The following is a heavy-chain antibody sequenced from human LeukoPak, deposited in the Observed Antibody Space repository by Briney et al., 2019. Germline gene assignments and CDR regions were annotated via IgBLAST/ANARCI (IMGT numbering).Heavy chain of an antibody. J-gene: IGHJ4*02. CDR3: ARDGRAAGEYFDY. D-gene: IGHD3-16*01. CDR1: GFTVSSNY. V-gene: IGHV3-66*01. CDR2: IYSGDNT. Sequence: GGSLRLSCAACGFTVSSNYMSWVRQAPGKGLEWVSVIYSGDNTYYADSVKGRFTISRDNSKNTLYLQMNSLRAEDTAVYYCARDGRAAGEYFDYWGQGTLVTVSS.